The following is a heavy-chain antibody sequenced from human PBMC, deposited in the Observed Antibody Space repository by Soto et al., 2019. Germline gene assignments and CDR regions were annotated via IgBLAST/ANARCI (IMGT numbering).Heavy chain of an antibody. Sequence: SQTLSLTCAVYGGSFSGYYWSWIRQPPGKGLEWIGYIYYSGSTYYNPSLKSRVTISVDTSKNQFSLKLSSVTAADTAVYYCARVRDSSWYVDYWGQGTLVTVSS. J-gene: IGHJ4*02. CDR2: IYYSGST. V-gene: IGHV4-30-4*08. CDR1: GGSFSGYY. D-gene: IGHD6-13*01. CDR3: ARVRDSSWYVDY.